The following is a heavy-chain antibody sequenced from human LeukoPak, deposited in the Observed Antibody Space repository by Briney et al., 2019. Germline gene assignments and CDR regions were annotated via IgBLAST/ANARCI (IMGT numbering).Heavy chain of an antibody. Sequence: QPGGSLRLSCAASGFTFSSSSMNWVRQAPGKGLEWVSYISSSSSTIYYADSVKGRFTISRDNAKNLLYLQMNSLRAEDTAVYYCAGSILTGYPNFGYWGQGTLVTVSS. J-gene: IGHJ4*02. V-gene: IGHV3-48*04. D-gene: IGHD3-9*01. CDR2: ISSSSSTI. CDR1: GFTFSSSS. CDR3: AGSILTGYPNFGY.